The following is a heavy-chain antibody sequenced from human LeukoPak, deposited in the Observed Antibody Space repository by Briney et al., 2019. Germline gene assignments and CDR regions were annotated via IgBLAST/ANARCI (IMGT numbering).Heavy chain of an antibody. J-gene: IGHJ4*02. Sequence: ASVKVSCKASGGTFSSYAISWVRQPPGQGLEWMGGIIPIFGTANYAQKFQGRVTITADESTSTAYMELSSLRSEDTAVYYCARAEKYDILTGYARGPFDYWGQGTLVTVSS. CDR1: GGTFSSYA. CDR2: IIPIFGTA. CDR3: ARAEKYDILTGYARGPFDY. V-gene: IGHV1-69*01. D-gene: IGHD3-9*01.